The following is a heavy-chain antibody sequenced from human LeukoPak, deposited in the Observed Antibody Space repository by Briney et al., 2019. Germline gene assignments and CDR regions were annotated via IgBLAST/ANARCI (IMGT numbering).Heavy chain of an antibody. CDR1: GFTFNSYS. J-gene: IGHJ4*02. CDR2: ISSSSSTI. CDR3: AKDPFVVLGSGYFDY. V-gene: IGHV3-48*01. D-gene: IGHD3-10*01. Sequence: GGSLRLSCAASGFTFNSYSMNWVRQAPGKGLEWVSYISSSSSTIYYADSVKGRFTISRDNAKNSLYLQMNSLRAEDTAVYYCAKDPFVVLGSGYFDYWGQGALVTVSS.